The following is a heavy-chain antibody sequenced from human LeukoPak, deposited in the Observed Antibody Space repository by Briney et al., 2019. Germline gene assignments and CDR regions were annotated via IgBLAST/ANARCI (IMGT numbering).Heavy chain of an antibody. CDR2: IYYSGST. CDR3: ARLGFGELLDYYYYGMDV. D-gene: IGHD3-10*01. J-gene: IGHJ6*02. Sequence: SETLSLTCTVSGGSISSYYWSWIRQRPGQGLGWIGYIYYSGSTNYNPSLKSRVTISVDTSKNQFSLKLSSVTAADTAVYYCARLGFGELLDYYYYGMDVWGQGTTVTVSS. CDR1: GGSISSYY. V-gene: IGHV4-59*01.